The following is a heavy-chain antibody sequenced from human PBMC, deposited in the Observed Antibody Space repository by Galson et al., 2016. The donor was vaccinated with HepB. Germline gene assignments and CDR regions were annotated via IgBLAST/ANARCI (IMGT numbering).Heavy chain of an antibody. D-gene: IGHD2-2*01. V-gene: IGHV6-1*01. CDR3: ARASVVLNYYYYYTMDV. Sequence: CAISGDSVSSNSAAWNWIRQSPSRGLEWLGRTYYRSKWYHDYAVSVKSRITISPDTSKNQFSLQMNSVTPEDTAVYYCARASVVLNYYYYYTMDVWGQGTTVTVSS. CDR1: GDSVSSNSAA. J-gene: IGHJ6*02. CDR2: TYYRSKWYH.